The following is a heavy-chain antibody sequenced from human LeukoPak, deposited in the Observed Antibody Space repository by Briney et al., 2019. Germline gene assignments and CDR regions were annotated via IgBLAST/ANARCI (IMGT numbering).Heavy chain of an antibody. CDR2: IRDDGSNK. V-gene: IGHV3-30*02. CDR3: AKVSITVVVIPAALLDY. CDR1: GVTFSNYG. J-gene: IGHJ4*02. D-gene: IGHD2-2*01. Sequence: GGSLRLSCAASGVTFSNYGMHWVRQTPGKGLEWVAFIRDDGSNKYYADSVKGRFTISRDNSKNTLFLQMNSLRAEDAAVYYCAKVSITVVVIPAALLDYWGQGTPVTVSS.